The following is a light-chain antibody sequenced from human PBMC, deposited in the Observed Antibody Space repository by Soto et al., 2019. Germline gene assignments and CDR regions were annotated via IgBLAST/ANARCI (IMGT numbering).Light chain of an antibody. CDR1: SSDVGGYNY. V-gene: IGLV2-14*01. Sequence: QSPLTQPASVSGSTGQSITISCTGTSSDVGGYNYVSWYQQHPGKAPKFMIYDVSNRPSGVSNRFSGSKSGNTASLTISGLQAEDEADYYCSSYTTSNTRQIVFGTGTKLTVL. CDR3: SSYTTSNTRQIV. CDR2: DVS. J-gene: IGLJ1*01.